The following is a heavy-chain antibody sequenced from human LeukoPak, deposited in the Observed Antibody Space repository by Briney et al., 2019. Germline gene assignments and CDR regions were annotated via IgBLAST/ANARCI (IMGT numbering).Heavy chain of an antibody. CDR3: DSDQLGELVVCPFYI. CDR2: ISHDGSNK. D-gene: IGHD3-10*01. CDR1: GFTFSSYA. Sequence: GGSLRLSYSPSGFTFSSYAMHCLRQAPGKGLEWVAVISHDGSNKYYADSVKGRFTISRDNSKNTLDLQMDSLRAEDTAVYYCDSDQLGELVVCPFYIWGQGTMVTVSS. J-gene: IGHJ3*02. V-gene: IGHV3-30-3*01.